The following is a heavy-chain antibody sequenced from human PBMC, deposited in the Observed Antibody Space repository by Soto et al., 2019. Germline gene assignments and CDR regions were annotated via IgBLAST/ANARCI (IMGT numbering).Heavy chain of an antibody. J-gene: IGHJ6*02. CDR2: IYDTGISGYTPST. CDR1: GGTITSSD. CDR3: ARGEDAFFYYGLDV. V-gene: IGHV4-59*01. Sequence: SVSLSLTCSFSGGTITSSDWSWIRQPPGKGLEWIAYIYDTGISGYTPSTSYNPSLKSRVTMSVDTSKSQFSLKLTSVTASDTAVYYCARGEDAFFYYGLDVWGQGLTVTVSS.